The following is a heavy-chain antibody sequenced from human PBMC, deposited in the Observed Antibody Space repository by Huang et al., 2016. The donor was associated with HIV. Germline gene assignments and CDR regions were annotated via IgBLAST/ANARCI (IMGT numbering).Heavy chain of an antibody. CDR3: ARRLRYYYGSGRTSGYFDY. J-gene: IGHJ4*02. V-gene: IGHV3-7*01. CDR2: IKKDGSEK. Sequence: EVQLVESGGGLVQPGGSLRLSCTASGFTFSSSWMSWVRQGRGKGVEWVAKIKKDGSEKYYVDSVKGRFSSSRDNAKNSLYLQMNSLRAEDTAVYYCARRLRYYYGSGRTSGYFDYWGQGTLVTVSS. D-gene: IGHD3-10*01. CDR1: GFTFSSSW.